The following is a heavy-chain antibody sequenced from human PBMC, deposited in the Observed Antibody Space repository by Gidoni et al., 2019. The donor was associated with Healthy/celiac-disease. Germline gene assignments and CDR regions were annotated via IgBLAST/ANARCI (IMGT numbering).Heavy chain of an antibody. CDR2: IYTSGST. J-gene: IGHJ3*02. V-gene: IGHV4-61*02. CDR1: GGSISSGSYY. D-gene: IGHD3-22*01. Sequence: QVQLQESGPGLVKPSQTLSLTCTASGGSISSGSYYWSWIRQPAGKGLEWIGRIYTSGSTNYNPSLKSRVTISVDTSKNQFSLKLSSVTAADTAVYYCARAYYYDSSGQSGDAFDIWGQGTMVTVSS. CDR3: ARAYYYDSSGQSGDAFDI.